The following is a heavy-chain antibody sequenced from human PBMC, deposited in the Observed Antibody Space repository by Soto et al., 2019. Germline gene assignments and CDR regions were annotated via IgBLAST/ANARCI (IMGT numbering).Heavy chain of an antibody. Sequence: QVQLVQSGAEVKKPGASVKVSCKASGYTFTSHDINWVRQATGQGLEWMGWMNPNSGNTGYAQKFQGRVTMTRNTSISTAYMELSSLRSQDTAVYYCARELGDHSSSLSSGAFDIWGQGTMVTVSS. J-gene: IGHJ3*02. V-gene: IGHV1-8*01. CDR3: ARELGDHSSSLSSGAFDI. CDR1: GYTFTSHD. CDR2: MNPNSGNT. D-gene: IGHD6-6*01.